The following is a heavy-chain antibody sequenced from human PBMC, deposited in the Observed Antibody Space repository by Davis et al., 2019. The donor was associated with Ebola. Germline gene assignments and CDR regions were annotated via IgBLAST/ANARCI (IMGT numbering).Heavy chain of an antibody. Sequence: GESLKISCAASGFTFSSYGMHWVRQAPGKGLEWVAFIRFDSSSEYYAESVKGRFTISKDNSKNAVFLQMNSVRAEDTAVYYCAKDARRYFDWVDAFDIWGQGTMVTVSS. CDR3: AKDARRYFDWVDAFDI. D-gene: IGHD3-9*01. V-gene: IGHV3-30*02. CDR1: GFTFSSYG. CDR2: IRFDSSSE. J-gene: IGHJ3*02.